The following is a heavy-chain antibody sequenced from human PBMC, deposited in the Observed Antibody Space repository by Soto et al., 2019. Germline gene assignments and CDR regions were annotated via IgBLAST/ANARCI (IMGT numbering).Heavy chain of an antibody. CDR2: IYHSGAR. D-gene: IGHD2-15*01. CDR1: RFSVTNNKY. Sequence: QAQLQESGPGLVRPSGTLSLTCTVSRFSVTNNKYWNWVRQSPGRALEWIGEIYHSGARYYNPSLSGRASISIDKSNNQLSLNLTSVTAADTAVYYCARDSRYCTVGGCSIMRDAFDVWGQGTLVTVSS. CDR3: ARDSRYCTVGGCSIMRDAFDV. J-gene: IGHJ3*01. V-gene: IGHV4-4*02.